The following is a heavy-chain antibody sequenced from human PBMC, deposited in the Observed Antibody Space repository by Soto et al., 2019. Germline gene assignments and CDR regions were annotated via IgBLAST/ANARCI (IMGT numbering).Heavy chain of an antibody. CDR2: ISSSGSTI. J-gene: IGHJ6*02. V-gene: IGHV3-48*03. CDR1: GFTFSSYE. D-gene: IGHD1-26*01. Sequence: GGSLRLSCAASGFTFSSYEMNWVRQAPGKGLEWVSYISSSGSTIYYADSVKGRFTISRDNAKNSLYLQMNSLRAEDTAVYYCARAYSGSYYAYYYYYGMDVWGQGTTVTVSS. CDR3: ARAYSGSYYAYYYYYGMDV.